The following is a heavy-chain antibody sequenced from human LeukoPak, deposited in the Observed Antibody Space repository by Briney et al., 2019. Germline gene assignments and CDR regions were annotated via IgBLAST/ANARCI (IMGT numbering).Heavy chain of an antibody. D-gene: IGHD6-19*01. Sequence: GGSLRPSWAASGFTFSGYALSWVRQAPGKGREWAPAISGSGGSTYYADSVKGRFTISRDNSKNTLYLQMNSLRAEDTAVYYCARTCIAVAEGPRDGMDVWGQGTTVTVSS. CDR2: ISGSGGST. V-gene: IGHV3-23*01. J-gene: IGHJ6*02. CDR1: GFTFSGYA. CDR3: ARTCIAVAEGPRDGMDV.